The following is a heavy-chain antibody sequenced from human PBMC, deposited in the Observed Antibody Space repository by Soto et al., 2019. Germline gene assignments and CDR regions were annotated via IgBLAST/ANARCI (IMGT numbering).Heavy chain of an antibody. J-gene: IGHJ5*02. Sequence: QVQLQESGPGLVKPSQTLSLTCTVSGGSISSGDYYWSWIRQPPGKGLEWIGYIYYSGSTYYNPSLKSRVTISVDTSKNQFSLKRSSGTAADTAVYYCARGGGNLNARSIWFDPWCQGTRVTVSS. D-gene: IGHD1-1*01. CDR3: ARGGGNLNARSIWFDP. CDR2: IYYSGST. CDR1: GGSISSGDYY. V-gene: IGHV4-30-4*01.